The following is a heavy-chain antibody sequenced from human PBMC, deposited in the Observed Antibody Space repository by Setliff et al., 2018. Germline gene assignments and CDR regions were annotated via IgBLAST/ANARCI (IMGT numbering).Heavy chain of an antibody. CDR2: IYTNGGT. CDR1: GASISSGNDF. J-gene: IGHJ4*01. V-gene: IGHV4-61*09. D-gene: IGHD1-1*01. Sequence: SETLSLTCSVSGASISSGNDFWNWIRQPAGKGLEWIGNIYTNGGTDYSPSLRSRVTISLGTSKNQFSLQLTSVTAADTAIYYCARSDDNFQYPDYWGQGRLVTVSS. CDR3: ARSDDNFQYPDY.